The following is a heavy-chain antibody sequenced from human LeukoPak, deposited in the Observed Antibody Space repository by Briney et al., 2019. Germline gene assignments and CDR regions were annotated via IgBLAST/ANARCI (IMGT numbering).Heavy chain of an antibody. CDR2: INPNGGST. J-gene: IGHJ4*02. CDR3: TRDKGGSYSDY. V-gene: IGHV1-46*01. Sequence: ASVKVSCKASGYSFTTYYIHWVRQAPGQGLEWVGIINPNGGSTNYAQKLQGRVTMTRDTSTSTVYMELSSLRSEDTAVYYRTRDKGGSYSDYWGQGTLVTVSS. D-gene: IGHD1-26*01. CDR1: GYSFTTYY.